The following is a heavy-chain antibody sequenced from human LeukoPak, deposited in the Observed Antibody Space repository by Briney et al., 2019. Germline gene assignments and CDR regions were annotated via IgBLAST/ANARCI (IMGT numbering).Heavy chain of an antibody. CDR2: ISGSGGGT. CDR1: GFTFSSYA. J-gene: IGHJ4*02. D-gene: IGHD3-10*01. CDR3: ATEQSSGSYYTGY. V-gene: IGHV3-23*01. Sequence: TGGSLRLSCAASGFTFSSYAMSWVRQAPGKGLEWVSGISGSGGGTDYADSVKGRFTISRDNSKNTLYVQMNSLRAEDTAVYYCATEQSSGSYYTGYWGQGTLVTVSS.